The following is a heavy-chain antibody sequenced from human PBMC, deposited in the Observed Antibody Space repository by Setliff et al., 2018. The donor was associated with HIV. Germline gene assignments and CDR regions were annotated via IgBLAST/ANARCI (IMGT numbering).Heavy chain of an antibody. Sequence: GGSLRLSCTASGLTVSGNYMGWVRQAPGEGLEWVSRINGDGSSTGYADSVEGRFTISRDNAKNTLYLQMNSLRAEDTAVYYCARGPTFYNDGSGSDCWGQGTLVTVSS. D-gene: IGHD3-22*01. J-gene: IGHJ4*02. CDR2: INGDGSST. CDR3: ARGPTFYNDGSGSDC. V-gene: IGHV3-74*01. CDR1: GLTVSGNY.